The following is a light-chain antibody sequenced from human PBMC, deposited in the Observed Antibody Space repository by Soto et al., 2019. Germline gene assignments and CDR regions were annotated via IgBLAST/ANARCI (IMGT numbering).Light chain of an antibody. Sequence: QSALTQPASVSGSPGQSITISCTGTSSDVGSYNLVSWYQQHPGKAPKLMIYEGSKRPSGVSNXXSGSKSGNTASLTISGXXXXXXAXYXCCSYAGSSTDWVFGGGTKLTVL. V-gene: IGLV2-23*01. CDR2: EGS. CDR3: CSYAGSSTDWV. J-gene: IGLJ3*02. CDR1: SSDVGSYNL.